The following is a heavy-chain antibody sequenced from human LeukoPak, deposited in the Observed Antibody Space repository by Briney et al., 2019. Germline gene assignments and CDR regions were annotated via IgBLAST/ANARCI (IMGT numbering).Heavy chain of an antibody. CDR2: IYYSGST. D-gene: IGHD6-13*01. V-gene: IGHV4-39*07. CDR3: ARVTAAAGTVDY. J-gene: IGHJ4*02. CDR1: GGSISISHY. Sequence: SETLSLTCTVSGGSISISHYWGWIRQPPGKGLEWIGSIYYSGSTYYNPSLMSRLTISVDTSKSQFSLKLSSVTAADTAVYYCARVTAAAGTVDYWGQGTLVTVSS.